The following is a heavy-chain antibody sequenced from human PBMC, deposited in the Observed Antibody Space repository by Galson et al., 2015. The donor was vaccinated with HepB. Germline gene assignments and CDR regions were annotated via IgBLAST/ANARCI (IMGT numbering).Heavy chain of an antibody. CDR2: ISAYNGYT. CDR1: GYTFINYG. J-gene: IGHJ4*02. CDR3: ARVARRGGAPYFDY. Sequence: CKASGYTFINYGISWVRQAPGQGLEWMGWISAYNGYTNYEQKFQGRVTTTTYTSTSTAYMELRSLRSDDTAVYYCARVARRGGAPYFDYWGQGILVTVSS. V-gene: IGHV1-18*01. D-gene: IGHD1-26*01.